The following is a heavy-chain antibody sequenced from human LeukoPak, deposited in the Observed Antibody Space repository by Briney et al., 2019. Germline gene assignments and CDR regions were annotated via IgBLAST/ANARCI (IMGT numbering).Heavy chain of an antibody. D-gene: IGHD1-26*01. CDR3: ARSYMVGGTTRASDI. CDR1: GFTFSSYS. CDR2: ISTGSDYI. V-gene: IGHV3-21*01. Sequence: PGGSLRLACVASGFTFSSYSMNWVRQAPGKGLEWVSCISTGSDYIYYADSVKGRLTISRDNAKNSLYLQMNSLRAEDTAVYYCARSYMVGGTTRASDIWGQGTMVTVSS. J-gene: IGHJ3*02.